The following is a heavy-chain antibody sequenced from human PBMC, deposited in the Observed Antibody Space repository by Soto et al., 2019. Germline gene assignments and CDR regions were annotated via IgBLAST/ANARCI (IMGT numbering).Heavy chain of an antibody. J-gene: IGHJ5*02. V-gene: IGHV4-31*03. CDR3: ARTSFDTSGTAADP. Sequence: QVQLQESGPGLVKPSQTLSLTCTVSGGSISSGNYYWSWIRQHPGKGLEWIGYIYYSGSTYYNPALKSRVTISVDTSKNQFSLKLSSVTAADTAVYYCARTSFDTSGTAADPWGQGTLVTVSS. CDR1: GGSISSGNYY. D-gene: IGHD3-22*01. CDR2: IYYSGST.